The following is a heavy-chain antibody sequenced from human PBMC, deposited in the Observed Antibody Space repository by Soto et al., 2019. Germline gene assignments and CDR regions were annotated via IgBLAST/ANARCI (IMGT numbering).Heavy chain of an antibody. D-gene: IGHD2-15*01. CDR2: INSDGSVS. Sequence: EVQLVESGGGLVQPGGSLRLSCAASGFTFSNYWMYWVRQAPGKGLEWVSRINSDGSVSSYADSVKGRLTISRDNGKNTLYLQMDSLRAEDTAVYYCARGDCVGGTCYSLAGSFCYYMDVWGKGTTVTVFS. V-gene: IGHV3-74*02. J-gene: IGHJ6*03. CDR3: ARGDCVGGTCYSLAGSFCYYMDV. CDR1: GFTFSNYW.